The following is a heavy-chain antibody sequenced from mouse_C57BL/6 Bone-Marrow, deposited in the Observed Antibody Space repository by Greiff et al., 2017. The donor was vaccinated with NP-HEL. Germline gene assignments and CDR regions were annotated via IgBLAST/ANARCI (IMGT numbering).Heavy chain of an antibody. CDR1: GYTFTSYW. V-gene: IGHV1-64*01. CDR2: IHPNSGST. CDR3: AREGIFYSDCAMDY. J-gene: IGHJ4*01. Sequence: QVQLQQPGAELVKPGASVKLSCKASGYTFTSYWMHWVKQRPGQGLEWIGMIHPNSGSTNYNEKFKSKATLTVDKSSSTTYMQISSLTSEDSAVYYCAREGIFYSDCAMDYWGQGTSVTVSS. D-gene: IGHD2-12*01.